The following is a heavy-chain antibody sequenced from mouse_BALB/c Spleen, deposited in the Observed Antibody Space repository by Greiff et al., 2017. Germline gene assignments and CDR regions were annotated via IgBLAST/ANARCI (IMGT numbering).Heavy chain of an antibody. CDR1: GFTFSDYY. Sequence: EVMLAESGGGLVKPGGSLKLSCAASGFTFSDYYMYWVRQTPEKRLEWVATISDGGSYTYYPDSVKGRFTISRDNAKNNLYLQMSSLKSEDTAMYYCAREGDDNYAMDYWGQGTSVTVSS. V-gene: IGHV5-4*02. J-gene: IGHJ4*01. CDR3: AREGDDNYAMDY. D-gene: IGHD2-12*01. CDR2: ISDGGSYT.